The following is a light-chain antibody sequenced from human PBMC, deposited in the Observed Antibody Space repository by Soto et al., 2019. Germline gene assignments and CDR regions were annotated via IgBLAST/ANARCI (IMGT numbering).Light chain of an antibody. J-gene: IGLJ2*01. CDR1: SSDVGTYNL. V-gene: IGLV2-23*01. Sequence: QSALTQPASVSGSPGQAITISCTGNSSDVGTYNLVSWYQHHPGKVPKLIIYEGTERPSGVSDRFSGSKSANAASLTISGLQAEDEADYYCCSNVVGSGNVLFGGGTKLTVL. CDR3: CSNVVGSGNVL. CDR2: EGT.